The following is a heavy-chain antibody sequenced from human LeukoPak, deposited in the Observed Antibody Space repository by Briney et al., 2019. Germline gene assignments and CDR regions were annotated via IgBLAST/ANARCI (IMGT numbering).Heavy chain of an antibody. CDR1: GFTFSYYA. CDR3: AKTDCTSSSRYTIDY. V-gene: IGHV3-23*01. CDR2: ISDSGTDT. J-gene: IGHJ4*02. D-gene: IGHD2-2*02. Sequence: GGSLRLSCAASGFTFSYYAMSWVRQAPGKGLEWVSVISDSGTDTSYADSGRGRFTISRDNSKNTLYLQMNSLRAEDTAVYYCAKTDCTSSSRYTIDYWGQGTLVTVSS.